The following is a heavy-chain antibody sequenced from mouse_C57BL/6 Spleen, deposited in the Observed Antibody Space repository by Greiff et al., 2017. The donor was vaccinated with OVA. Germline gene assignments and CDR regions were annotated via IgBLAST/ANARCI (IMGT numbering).Heavy chain of an antibody. CDR1: GYTFTDHT. CDR2: IYPRDGST. D-gene: IGHD1-1*01. Sequence: QVQLQQSDAELVKPGASVKISCKVSGYTFTDHTIHWMKQRPEQGLEWIGYIYPRDGSTKYNEKFKGKATLTADKSSSTAYMHLNSLTSEDSAVYFCARWDYYGSSSHYAMDYWGQGTSVTVSS. J-gene: IGHJ4*01. V-gene: IGHV1-78*01. CDR3: ARWDYYGSSSHYAMDY.